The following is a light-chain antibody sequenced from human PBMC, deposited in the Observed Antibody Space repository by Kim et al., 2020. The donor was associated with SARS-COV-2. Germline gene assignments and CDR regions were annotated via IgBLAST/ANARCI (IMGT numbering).Light chain of an antibody. CDR2: EVS. CDR1: SSDVGGYNY. V-gene: IGLV2-8*01. J-gene: IGLJ3*02. CDR3: SSYAGSSWV. Sequence: QSALTQPPSASGSPGQSVTISCTGTSSDVGGYNYVSWYQQHPGKAPKVMIYEVSKRPSGVPDRFSGSKSGNTASLTVSGLQAEDEAVYYCSSYAGSSWVFGGGTKLTVL.